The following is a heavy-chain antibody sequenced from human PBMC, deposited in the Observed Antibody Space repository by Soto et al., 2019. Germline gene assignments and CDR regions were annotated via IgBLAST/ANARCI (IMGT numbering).Heavy chain of an antibody. CDR3: ARGQLSDNPWFDP. Sequence: PGGSLRNTFAAADFTFTAVRRNWVRKAPGKGLEWISYISSSSTIIHYADSVRGRFTISRDNPKNSVSLQMNSLRDDDTAVYYRARGQLSDNPWFDPWGQGTLVTVSS. D-gene: IGHD2-2*01. CDR2: ISSSSTII. J-gene: IGHJ5*02. V-gene: IGHV3-48*02. CDR1: DFTFTAVR.